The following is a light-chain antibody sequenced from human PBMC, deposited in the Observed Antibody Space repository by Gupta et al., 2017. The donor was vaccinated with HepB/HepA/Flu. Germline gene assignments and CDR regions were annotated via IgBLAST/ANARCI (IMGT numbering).Light chain of an antibody. CDR3: QQDDTLPLT. J-gene: IGKJ4*01. V-gene: IGKV1-33*01. CDR1: QDISNY. Sequence: DIHMTPSPSSLSASVGDRVTITCQASQDISNYLNWYQQKPGKAPKLLIYDASNLETGVPSRFSGSGSVTDFTFTISSLQPEDIATYYCQQDDTLPLTFGGWTKVEIK. CDR2: DAS.